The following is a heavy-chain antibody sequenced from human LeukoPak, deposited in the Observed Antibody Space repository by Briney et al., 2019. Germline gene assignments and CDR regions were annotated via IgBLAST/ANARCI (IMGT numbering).Heavy chain of an antibody. V-gene: IGHV3-64D*06. Sequence: QPGGALLLSCSSSGFTFSTYAMHWVRQAPGKGEEHVSVISGNVGSTYYPYSVNARFTISRDTSNNTLYLQMSSLRLEDTAVYYCVRGALFLWFGEGWYGMDVWGQGTTVTVSS. J-gene: IGHJ6*02. CDR1: GFTFSTYA. D-gene: IGHD3-10*01. CDR2: ISGNVGST. CDR3: VRGALFLWFGEGWYGMDV.